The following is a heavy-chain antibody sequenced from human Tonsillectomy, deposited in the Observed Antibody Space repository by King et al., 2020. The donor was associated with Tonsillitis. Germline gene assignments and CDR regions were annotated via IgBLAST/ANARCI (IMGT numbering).Heavy chain of an antibody. D-gene: IGHD2-21*02. J-gene: IGHJ4*02. CDR2: VSNSGGVT. CDR1: GFSFCGYA. Sequence: VQLVESGGGLVQPGGSLRLSCAASGFSFCGYAMSLVRQAPGKGLEWVSGVSNSGGVTYYADSVKGRLTISRDNSKNTLYLQMNSLRAEDTALYYCAKAMVVTGLLDSWGQGTLVTVSS. CDR3: AKAMVVTGLLDS. V-gene: IGHV3-23*04.